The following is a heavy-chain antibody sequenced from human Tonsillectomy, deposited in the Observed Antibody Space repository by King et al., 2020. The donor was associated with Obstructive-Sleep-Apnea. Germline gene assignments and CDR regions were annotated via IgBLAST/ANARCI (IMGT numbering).Heavy chain of an antibody. D-gene: IGHD1-1*01. CDR3: ARDASLTSPYWYFDL. J-gene: IGHJ2*01. Sequence: VQLVESEGGVVQPGGSLRLSCAASGFPFSSYTMHWVRQAPGKGREWVGVISFDGSNKYYADSVKGRFHISRDNSKNTLYLRMNSLRAEDTAFYYCARDASLTSPYWYFDLWGRGTLVTVSS. CDR2: ISFDGSNK. CDR1: GFPFSSYT. V-gene: IGHV3-30*04.